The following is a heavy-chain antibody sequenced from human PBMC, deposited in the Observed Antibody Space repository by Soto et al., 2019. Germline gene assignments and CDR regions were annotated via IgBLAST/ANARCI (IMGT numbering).Heavy chain of an antibody. CDR3: ASDSDTTKIPFDS. D-gene: IGHD1-1*01. CDR1: GGTFNSYT. V-gene: IGHV1-69*02. Sequence: QVQLVQSGAEVKKPGSSVKVSCKASGGTFNSYTITWVRQAPGQGLEWMGRIIPIITVTNYARSFQGRVTITADKSTGTAYMELSSLRSEDTAVYYCASDSDTTKIPFDSWGQGTLVTVSS. J-gene: IGHJ4*02. CDR2: IIPIITVT.